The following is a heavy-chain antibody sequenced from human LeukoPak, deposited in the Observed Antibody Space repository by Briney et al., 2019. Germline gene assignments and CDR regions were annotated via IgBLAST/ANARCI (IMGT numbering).Heavy chain of an antibody. CDR3: ARSLLWPTGTSDI. J-gene: IGHJ3*02. CDR1: GGSLSGYY. V-gene: IGHV4-34*01. Sequence: SETLSLTCAVYGGSLSGYYWIWIRQPPGKGLEWIGEINHSGSTTYNPSLKSRVTFSVDTSKNQLSLKVNSLTAVDTAVYFCARSLLWPTGTSDIWGQGTMVAVSS. CDR2: INHSGST. D-gene: IGHD2-8*02.